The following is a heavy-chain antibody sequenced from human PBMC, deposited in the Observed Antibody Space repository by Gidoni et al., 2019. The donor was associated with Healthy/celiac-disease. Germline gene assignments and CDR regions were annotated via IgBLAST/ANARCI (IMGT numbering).Heavy chain of an antibody. CDR2: IYSGGST. CDR3: ARAIREEYGMDV. J-gene: IGHJ6*02. V-gene: IGHV3-66*01. CDR1: GFTVSSNY. Sequence: EVQLVASGGGLVQPGGSLRLSCAASGFTVSSNYMSWVRQAPGKGLEWVSVIYSGGSTYYADSVKGRFTISRDNSKNTLYLQMNSLRAEDTAVYYCARAIREEYGMDVWGQGTTVTVSS.